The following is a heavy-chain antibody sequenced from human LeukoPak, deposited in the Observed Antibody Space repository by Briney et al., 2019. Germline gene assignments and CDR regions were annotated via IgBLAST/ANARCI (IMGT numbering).Heavy chain of an antibody. CDR1: GFTFSSYA. J-gene: IGHJ5*02. D-gene: IGHD2-15*01. CDR2: ISYDGSNK. Sequence: GGSLRLSCAASGFTFSSYAMHWVRQVPGKGLEWVAVISYDGSNKYYADSVKGRFTISRDNSKNTLYLQMNSLRAEDTAVYYCARSGAVYCSGGSCQNWFDPWGQGTLVTVSS. V-gene: IGHV3-30-3*01. CDR3: ARSGAVYCSGGSCQNWFDP.